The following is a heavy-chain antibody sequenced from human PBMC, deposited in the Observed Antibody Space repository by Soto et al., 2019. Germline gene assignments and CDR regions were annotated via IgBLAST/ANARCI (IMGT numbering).Heavy chain of an antibody. Sequence: TGGSLRLSCAASRFTFSSYAMSWVRQAPGKGLEWVSTIVDSGGSTYYADSVKGRFTISRDNSKNTLYLQMNSLRAEDTAIYFCAKGDIAVAEAFDYWGQGTRVTVSS. CDR1: RFTFSSYA. V-gene: IGHV3-23*01. CDR3: AKGDIAVAEAFDY. J-gene: IGHJ4*02. CDR2: IVDSGGST. D-gene: IGHD6-19*01.